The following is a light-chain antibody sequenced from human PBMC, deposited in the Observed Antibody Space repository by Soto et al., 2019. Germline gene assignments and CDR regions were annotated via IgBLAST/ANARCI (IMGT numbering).Light chain of an antibody. J-gene: IGLJ1*01. CDR3: FSFTTTSTHV. CDR1: SSDIGRYNF. CDR2: EVT. Sequence: QSVLTQPASVSGSPGQSITISCTGTSSDIGRYNFVSWYQQHPGKAPKLMIYEVTNRPSGVSNRFSGSKSGNTASLTISGLQAGDEADYFCFSFTTTSTHVFGTGTKVTVL. V-gene: IGLV2-14*01.